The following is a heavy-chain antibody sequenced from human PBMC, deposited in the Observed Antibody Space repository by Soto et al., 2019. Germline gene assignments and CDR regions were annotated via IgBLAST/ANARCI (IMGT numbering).Heavy chain of an antibody. CDR1: GFTFSKSW. CDR2: VKSNGDGGAT. CDR3: NACSRGRPCYGPADA. D-gene: IGHD2-15*01. Sequence: EVRLVESGGGLVKPGGSLRLSCAASGFTFSKSWMSWVRQAPGKGLEWVCRVKSNGDGGATENSAPVKGRLNTSRDDSQYTLYLQMNRLAIVDTAVYYCNACSRGRPCYGPADAWGKGDAVIVSS. J-gene: IGHJ6*04. V-gene: IGHV3-15*01.